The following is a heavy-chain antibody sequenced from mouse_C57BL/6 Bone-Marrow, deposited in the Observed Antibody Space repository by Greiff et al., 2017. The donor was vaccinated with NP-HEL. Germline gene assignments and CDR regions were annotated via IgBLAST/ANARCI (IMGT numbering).Heavy chain of an antibody. V-gene: IGHV5-4*01. Sequence: EVKLVESGGGLVKPGGSLKLSCAASGFTFSSYAMSWVRQTPEKRLEWVATISDGGSYTYYPDNVKGRFTISRDNAKNNLYLQMSHLKSEDTAMYYCARDDTTVVATRWYFDVWGTGTTVTVSS. D-gene: IGHD1-1*01. CDR2: ISDGGSYT. CDR1: GFTFSSYA. CDR3: ARDDTTVVATRWYFDV. J-gene: IGHJ1*03.